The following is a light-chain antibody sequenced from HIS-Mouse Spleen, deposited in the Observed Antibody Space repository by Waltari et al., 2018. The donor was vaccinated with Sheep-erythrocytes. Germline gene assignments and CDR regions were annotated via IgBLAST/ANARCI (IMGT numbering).Light chain of an antibody. V-gene: IGLV3-1*01. CDR1: KLGDKY. CDR3: QAWDSSTAVV. CDR2: QDS. J-gene: IGLJ2*01. Sequence: SYELTQPPSVSVSPGQTASLPCSGDKLGDKYACWYQQKPGQSPVLVIYQDSKRPSGIPERFSGSNSGNTATLTISGTQAMDEADYYCQAWDSSTAVVFGGGTKLTVL.